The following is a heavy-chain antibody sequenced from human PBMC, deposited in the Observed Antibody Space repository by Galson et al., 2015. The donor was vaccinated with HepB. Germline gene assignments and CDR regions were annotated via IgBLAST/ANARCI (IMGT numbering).Heavy chain of an antibody. V-gene: IGHV3-48*02. CDR2: ISISSTTI. J-gene: IGHJ4*02. CDR1: GFTFSRFA. CDR3: VKNGDMVATIFDY. D-gene: IGHD5-12*01. Sequence: SLRLSCAASGFTFSRFAMNWVRQAPGKGLEWVSYISISSTTIYYADSVKGRFTISRDNAKNLVFLQMNSLRDEDTALYYCVKNGDMVATIFDYWGQGALVPVTS.